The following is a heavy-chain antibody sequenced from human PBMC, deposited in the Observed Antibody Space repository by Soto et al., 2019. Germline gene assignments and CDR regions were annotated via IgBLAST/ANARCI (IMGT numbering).Heavy chain of an antibody. CDR1: GFTFSNYA. V-gene: IGHV3-30-3*01. D-gene: IGHD5-12*01. CDR3: ARGIGGNIVATPDS. Sequence: RLSCAASGFTFSNYAMHWVRQAPGKGLEWVAVISYDGSNKYYAQSVKGRVTISRDNSKNTLYLQMNSLRAEDTAVYYCARGIGGNIVATPDSWGQGTLVTVSS. J-gene: IGHJ4*02. CDR2: ISYDGSNK.